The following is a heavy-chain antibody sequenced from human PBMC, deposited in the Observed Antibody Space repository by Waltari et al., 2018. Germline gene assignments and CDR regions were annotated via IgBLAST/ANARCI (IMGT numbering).Heavy chain of an antibody. CDR2: IIPILGIA. J-gene: IGHJ5*02. Sequence: QVQLVQSGAEVKKPGSSVKVSCKASGGTFSSYAISWVRQAPGHGLAWMGGIIPILGIANYAQKFQGRVTITADESTSTAYMELSSLRSEDTAVYYCARDRGYCSGGSCLNWFDPWGQGTLVTVSS. V-gene: IGHV1-69*04. D-gene: IGHD2-15*01. CDR1: GGTFSSYA. CDR3: ARDRGYCSGGSCLNWFDP.